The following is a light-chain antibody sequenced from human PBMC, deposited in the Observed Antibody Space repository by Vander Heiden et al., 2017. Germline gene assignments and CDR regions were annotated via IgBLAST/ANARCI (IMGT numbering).Light chain of an antibody. J-gene: IGKJ4*01. CDR2: WAS. CDR1: QSVLYSSNNKNY. CDR3: QQDDSTPLT. V-gene: IGKV4-1*01. Sequence: DIVMTQSPDSLAVSLGERATINCKSSQSVLYSSNNKNYLAWYQQKPGQPPKVLIYWASTRESGVPDRFSGSGSGTDFTRTISSLQAEDVAVYYCQQDDSTPLTFGGGTKVEIK.